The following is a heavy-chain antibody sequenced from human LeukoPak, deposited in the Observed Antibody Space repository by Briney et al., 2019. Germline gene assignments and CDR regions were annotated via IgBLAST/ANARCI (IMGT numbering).Heavy chain of an antibody. CDR2: ISDSSSYI. D-gene: IGHD1-26*01. V-gene: IGHV3-21*01. CDR3: TKGENGMDV. Sequence: GGSLRLSCAASGFTFSSYRMNWVRQAPGKGLEWVSSISDSSSYIYPADSVKGRFTISRDNAKNSVYLQMNSLRAEDTATYYCTKGENGMDVWGQGTTVTVSS. J-gene: IGHJ6*02. CDR1: GFTFSSYR.